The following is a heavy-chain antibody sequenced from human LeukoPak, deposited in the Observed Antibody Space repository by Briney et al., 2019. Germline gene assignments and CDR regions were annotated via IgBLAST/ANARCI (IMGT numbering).Heavy chain of an antibody. V-gene: IGHV3-30*02. J-gene: IGHJ4*02. CDR2: IQYDGSKK. CDR1: GFTFINAW. CDR3: AKDIGSYYDY. D-gene: IGHD3-10*01. Sequence: GGSLRLSCAASGFTFINAWMAWVRQAPGKGLEWVTFIQYDGSKKYYADSVKGRFTISRDNSKNTLYLEMNSLRAEDTAVYYCAKDIGSYYDYWGQGILVTVSS.